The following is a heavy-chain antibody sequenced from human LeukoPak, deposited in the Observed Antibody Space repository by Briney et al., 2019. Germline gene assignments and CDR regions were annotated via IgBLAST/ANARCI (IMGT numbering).Heavy chain of an antibody. Sequence: GGSLRLSCAASGFTFDDYGMSWVRQAPGKGLEWVSGINWNGGSTGYADSVKGRFTISRDNAKNSLYLQMNSLRAEDTAVYYCVYGSGSYYEYYFDYWGQGTLVTVSS. CDR1: GFTFDDYG. V-gene: IGHV3-20*04. CDR2: INWNGGST. J-gene: IGHJ4*02. D-gene: IGHD3-10*01. CDR3: VYGSGSYYEYYFDY.